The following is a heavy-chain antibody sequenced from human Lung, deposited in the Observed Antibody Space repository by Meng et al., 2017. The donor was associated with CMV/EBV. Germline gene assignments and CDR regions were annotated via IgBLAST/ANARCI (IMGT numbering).Heavy chain of an antibody. J-gene: IGHJ4*02. V-gene: IGHV3-49*04. CDR3: TRGGTIFGMVTSFDY. Sequence: GGSLRLXCTASGFSFGDYAMNWVRQAPGKGLEWVGFIRSKGYGGTREYAASVKGRFTISRDDFKTIAYLQMNSLKTEDTAVYYCTRGGTIFGMVTSFDYWXQGTXVTVSS. CDR2: IRSKGYGGTR. CDR1: GFSFGDYA. D-gene: IGHD3-3*01.